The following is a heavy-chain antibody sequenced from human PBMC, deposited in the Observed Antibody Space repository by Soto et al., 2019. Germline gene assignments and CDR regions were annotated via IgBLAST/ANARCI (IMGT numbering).Heavy chain of an antibody. D-gene: IGHD3-22*01. V-gene: IGHV3-21*01. J-gene: IGHJ6*02. CDR1: GFTFSSYS. CDR2: ISSSSSYI. CDR3: ASSLFPDYYDSSGYASYYYYYGMDV. Sequence: GGSLRLSCAASGFTFSSYSMNWVRQAPGKGLEWVSSISSSSSYIYYADSVKGRFTISRDNAKNSLYLQMNSLRAEDTAVYYCASSLFPDYYDSSGYASYYYYYGMDVWGQGTTVTVSS.